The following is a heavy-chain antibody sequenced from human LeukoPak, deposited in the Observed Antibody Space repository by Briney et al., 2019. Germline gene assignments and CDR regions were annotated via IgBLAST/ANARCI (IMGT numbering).Heavy chain of an antibody. D-gene: IGHD1-26*01. J-gene: IGHJ5*02. Sequence: GGSLRLSCAASGFTFSNYGIHWVRQAPGKGLEWVAFIRYDGSSKYYVDSVKGRFTISRDNSKNTLYLQMNSLRAEDTAVYYCAKDAIVGAPNWFDPWGQGTLVIVSS. V-gene: IGHV3-30*02. CDR2: IRYDGSSK. CDR3: AKDAIVGAPNWFDP. CDR1: GFTFSNYG.